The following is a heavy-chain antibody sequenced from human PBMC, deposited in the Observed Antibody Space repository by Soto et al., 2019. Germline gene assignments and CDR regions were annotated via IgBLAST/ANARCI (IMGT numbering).Heavy chain of an antibody. CDR3: ARESVDIVATIPNYYYYGMDV. D-gene: IGHD5-12*01. J-gene: IGHJ6*02. CDR2: ISSRGDIM. V-gene: IGHV3-48*03. CDR1: GFTFSTYE. Sequence: PGGSLRLSCEASGFTFSTYEMNWVRQAPGKGLEWVSYISSRGDIMFYADSVKGRLIISRDNAKDALYLQMNSLRAEDTAVYYCARESVDIVATIPNYYYYGMDVWGQGTTVTVS.